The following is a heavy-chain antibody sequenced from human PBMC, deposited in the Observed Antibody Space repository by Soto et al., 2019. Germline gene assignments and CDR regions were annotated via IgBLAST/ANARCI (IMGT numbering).Heavy chain of an antibody. Sequence: EVQLLESGGGLVQPGGSLRLSCAASGFTFSSYAMSWVRQAPGKGLEWVSGITNTGGSTYHADSVKGRFTVSRDNSKSTVYLQLNSLGVEDTAVYYCAMETRYGFLHWGQGTLVTVSS. CDR2: ITNTGGST. V-gene: IGHV3-23*01. J-gene: IGHJ4*02. D-gene: IGHD1-1*01. CDR1: GFTFSSYA. CDR3: AMETRYGFLH.